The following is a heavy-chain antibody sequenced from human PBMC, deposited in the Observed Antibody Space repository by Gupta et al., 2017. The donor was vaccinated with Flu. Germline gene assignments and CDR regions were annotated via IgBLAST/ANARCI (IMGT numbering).Heavy chain of an antibody. CDR3: TGRRGYYDSDGYGILDY. CDR2: IQTTGST. CDR1: GAPIRTYS. D-gene: IGHD3-22*01. V-gene: IGHV4-4*07. Sequence: QVQLQESGPRLEKPSETLSLICPVSGAPIRTYSVSWIRQSAGKGLEWIGLIQTTGSTNYNPSLESRVTMSVDTSKNQFFLNLTSATAADTAVYYCTGRRGYYDSDGYGILDYWGQGTLVTVSS. J-gene: IGHJ4*02.